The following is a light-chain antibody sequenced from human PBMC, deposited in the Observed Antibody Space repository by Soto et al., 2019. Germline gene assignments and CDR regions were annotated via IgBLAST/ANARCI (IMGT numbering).Light chain of an antibody. CDR1: QSVSSGY. CDR2: ETS. V-gene: IGKV3-20*01. CDR3: QQYGSSPPVT. Sequence: EIVLTQSPGTLSLSPGERATLSCRASQSVSSGYLAWYQQKPGQPPRVLIYETSSRATGIPDRFSGSWSGTDFPLTISSLEPEDFAVYYCQQYGSSPPVTFGPGTRVDIK. J-gene: IGKJ3*01.